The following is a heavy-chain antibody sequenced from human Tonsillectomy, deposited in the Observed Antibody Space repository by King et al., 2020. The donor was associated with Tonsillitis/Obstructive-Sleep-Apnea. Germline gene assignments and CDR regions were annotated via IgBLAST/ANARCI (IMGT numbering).Heavy chain of an antibody. V-gene: IGHV2-5*02. CDR1: GFSLRTSGVG. CDR2: IYWDDDK. Sequence: FTLKESGPTLVKPPQPLALPCTFSGFSLRTSGVGVGWIRQPPGKALEWLALIYWDDDKRYSPSLNTRLTITKVTSKYQVVLTMTDMDPVDTATHDCAHRRTTVTTDYFDSWGQGTRVTVSS. CDR3: AHRRTTVTTDYFDS. J-gene: IGHJ4*02. D-gene: IGHD4-17*01.